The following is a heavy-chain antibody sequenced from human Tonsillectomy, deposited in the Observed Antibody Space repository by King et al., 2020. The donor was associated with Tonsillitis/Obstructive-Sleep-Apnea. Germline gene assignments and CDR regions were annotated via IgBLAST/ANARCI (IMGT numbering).Heavy chain of an antibody. J-gene: IGHJ1*01. V-gene: IGHV1-18*01. CDR2: RSPYDGDT. D-gene: IGHD3-22*01. CDR1: GYTFTNYD. Sequence: LVQSCAAVKKPGASVKVSCKASGYTFTNYDITWVRQAPGQGLAWMGWRSPYDGDTNYAQTLQGRVPMTSDTSTTPAYMELRSLRADDTAVYYCARDYYDSSGYYHGYFQHWGQGTLVTVSS. CDR3: ARDYYDSSGYYHGYFQH.